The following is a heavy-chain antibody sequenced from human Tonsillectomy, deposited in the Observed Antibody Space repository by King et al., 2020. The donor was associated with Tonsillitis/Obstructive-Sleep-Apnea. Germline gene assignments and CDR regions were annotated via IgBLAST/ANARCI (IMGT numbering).Heavy chain of an antibody. CDR3: AREGLRDAFDI. CDR1: GGSISRYY. J-gene: IGHJ3*02. D-gene: IGHD5-12*01. V-gene: IGHV4-59*01. Sequence: QLQESGPGLVKPSETLSLTCTVSGGSISRYYWSWIRQPPGKGLECIGYIYYTGSTNYNPSLKSRVTISVDTSKKQFTLKLGSVTAADTAVYYCAREGLRDAFDIWGQGTMVTVSS. CDR2: IYYTGST.